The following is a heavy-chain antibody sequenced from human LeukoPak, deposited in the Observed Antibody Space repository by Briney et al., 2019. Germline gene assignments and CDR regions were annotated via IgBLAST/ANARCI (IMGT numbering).Heavy chain of an antibody. CDR3: ARVVTMVREITSDTFDI. Sequence: SETLSLTCAVYGGSFSGYYWSWIRQPPGKGLEWIGEINPSGSTNYNPSLKSRVTISVDTSKNEFSLKLSSVTAADTAVYYCARVVTMVREITSDTFDIWGQGTMVTVSS. CDR1: GGSFSGYY. CDR2: INPSGST. D-gene: IGHD3-10*01. J-gene: IGHJ3*02. V-gene: IGHV4-34*01.